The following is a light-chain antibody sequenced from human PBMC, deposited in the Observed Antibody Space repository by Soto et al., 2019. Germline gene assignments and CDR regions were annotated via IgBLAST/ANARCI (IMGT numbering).Light chain of an antibody. Sequence: QSVLTQPPSVSGAPGQRVTISCTGSSSNIGAGYDVHWYQQLPGTAPKLLISGDNNRPSGVPDRFSASKSGASGSLAITGLQAEDEADYYCQSYDSSLTAFYVFGTGTKLTVL. J-gene: IGLJ1*01. CDR2: GDN. V-gene: IGLV1-40*01. CDR3: QSYDSSLTAFYV. CDR1: SSNIGAGYD.